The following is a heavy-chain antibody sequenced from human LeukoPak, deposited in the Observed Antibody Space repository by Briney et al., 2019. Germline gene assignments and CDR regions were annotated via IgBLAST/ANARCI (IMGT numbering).Heavy chain of an antibody. CDR3: ARDGDIAARRTHYYYYYMDV. Sequence: SETLSLTCTVSGGSISSGSYYWSWIRQPAGKGLEWIGRIYTSGSTNYNPSLKSRVTISVDTSKNQFSLRLSSVTAADTAVYYCARDGDIAARRTHYYYYYMDVWGKGTTVTISS. CDR1: GGSISSGSYY. CDR2: IYTSGST. V-gene: IGHV4-61*02. D-gene: IGHD2-15*01. J-gene: IGHJ6*03.